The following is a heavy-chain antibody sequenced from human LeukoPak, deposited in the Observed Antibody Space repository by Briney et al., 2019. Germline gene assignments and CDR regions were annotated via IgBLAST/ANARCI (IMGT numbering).Heavy chain of an antibody. CDR2: IDWDDDK. CDR1: GFSLSTSGMC. J-gene: IGHJ6*02. D-gene: IGHD6-19*01. CDR3: ARMVAGYGMDV. Sequence: SGPALVKPTRTLTLTCTFSGFSLSTSGMCVSWIRQPQGKALEWLARIDWDDDKYYSTSLKTRLTISKDTSINQVVLTMTNMDPVDTATYYCARMVAGYGMDVWGQGTTVTVSS. V-gene: IGHV2-70*11.